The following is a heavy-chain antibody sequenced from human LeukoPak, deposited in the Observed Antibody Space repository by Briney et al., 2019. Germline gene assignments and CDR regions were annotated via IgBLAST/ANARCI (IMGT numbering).Heavy chain of an antibody. J-gene: IGHJ6*04. CDR2: INPSGGST. Sequence: ASVKVSCKASGYTFTSYYMHWVRQAPGQGLEWMGIINPSGGSTSYAQKFQGRVTMTRDTSTSTVYMELSSLGSEDTAVYYCARVGGTMVRGATRDYYGMDVWGKGTTVTVSS. CDR3: ARVGGTMVRGATRDYYGMDV. V-gene: IGHV1-46*01. D-gene: IGHD3-10*01. CDR1: GYTFTSYY.